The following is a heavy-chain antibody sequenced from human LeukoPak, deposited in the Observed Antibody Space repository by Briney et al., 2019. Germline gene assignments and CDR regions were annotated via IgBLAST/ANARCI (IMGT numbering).Heavy chain of an antibody. D-gene: IGHD6-13*01. J-gene: IGHJ5*02. Sequence: PSETLSLTCAVYGGSFSGYYWSWIRRPPGKGLEWIGEINHGGSTNYNPSLKSRVTISVDTSKNQFSLKLSSVTAADTAVYYCARHPSPRYSSSSFDPWGQGTLVTVSS. V-gene: IGHV4-34*01. CDR3: ARHPSPRYSSSSFDP. CDR2: INHGGST. CDR1: GGSFSGYY.